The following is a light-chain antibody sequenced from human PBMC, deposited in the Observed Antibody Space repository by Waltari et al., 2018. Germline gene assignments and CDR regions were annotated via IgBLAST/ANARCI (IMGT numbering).Light chain of an antibody. CDR3: QQYNSYPWT. V-gene: IGKV1-5*03. CDR2: KAS. J-gene: IGKJ1*01. CDR1: QSCSSW. Sequence: DIQRTQSPSTLSASVGDSVTITCRSRQSCSSWLAWYQQKPGKAPKLLMYKASSLQSGVPSRFSGSGSGTEFTLTISSLQPDDFATYYCQQYNSYPWTFGQGTKVEIK.